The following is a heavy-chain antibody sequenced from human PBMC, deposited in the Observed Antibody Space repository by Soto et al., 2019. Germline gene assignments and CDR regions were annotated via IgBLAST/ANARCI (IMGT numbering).Heavy chain of an antibody. CDR1: GFTFSSYS. V-gene: IGHV3-21*01. CDR2: ISSSSSYI. D-gene: IGHD6-19*01. Sequence: LRLSCAASGFTFSSYSMTWVRQAPGKGLEWVSSISSSSSYIYYADSVKGRFTISRDNAKNSLYLQMNSLRAEDTAVYYCARDQAVAGSDFDYWGQGTLVTVS. J-gene: IGHJ4*02. CDR3: ARDQAVAGSDFDY.